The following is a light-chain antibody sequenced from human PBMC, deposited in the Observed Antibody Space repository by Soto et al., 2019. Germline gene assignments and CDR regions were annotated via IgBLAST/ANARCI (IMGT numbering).Light chain of an antibody. J-gene: IGKJ2*01. V-gene: IGKV3-11*01. CDR1: QSVSRF. CDR2: DAS. CDR3: QQRSDWPLYT. Sequence: EVMLTQSPATLSLSPGERATLSCRASQSVSRFLAWYQHKPGQAPRLLISDASNRATGIPARFSGSGSGTEVTLTISSLEPEDFAVYYCQQRSDWPLYTFGQGTKLEMK.